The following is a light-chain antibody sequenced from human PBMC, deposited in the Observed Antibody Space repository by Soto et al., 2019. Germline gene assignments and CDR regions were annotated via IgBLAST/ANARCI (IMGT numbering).Light chain of an antibody. CDR2: EVS. CDR1: SSDVGDYNY. V-gene: IGLV2-8*01. Sequence: QSALTQPPSASGSPGQSVTISCTGTSSDVGDYNYVSWYQHHPGKAPKLMIYEVSKRPSGVPDRFSGSKSGNTASLTVFGLQADDEADYYCSSYAGSNNFVVFGGGTKPTVL. J-gene: IGLJ2*01. CDR3: SSYAGSNNFVV.